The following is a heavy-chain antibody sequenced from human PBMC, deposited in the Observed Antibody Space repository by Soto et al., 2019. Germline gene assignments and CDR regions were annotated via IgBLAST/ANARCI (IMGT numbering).Heavy chain of an antibody. CDR1: GFTFSSYA. V-gene: IGHV3-30-3*01. CDR3: ARAYDFWSGCYSY. Sequence: GGSLRLSCAASGFTFSSYAMHWVRQAPGKGLEWVAVISYDGSNKYYADSVKGRFTISRDNSKNTLYLQMNSLRAEDTAVYYCARAYDFWSGCYSYWGQGTLVTVSS. D-gene: IGHD3-3*01. J-gene: IGHJ4*02. CDR2: ISYDGSNK.